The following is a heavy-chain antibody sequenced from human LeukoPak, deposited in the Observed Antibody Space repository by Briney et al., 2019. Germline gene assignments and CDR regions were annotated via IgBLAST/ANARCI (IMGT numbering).Heavy chain of an antibody. V-gene: IGHV4-39*07. J-gene: IGHJ4*02. Sequence: PSETLSLTCTASGGSISSSSYYWGWIRQPPGKGLEWIGSIYYSGSTYYNPSLKSRVTISVDTSKNQFSLKLSSVTAADTAVYYCARAASGYYYSLFDSWGQGTLVTVSS. CDR1: GGSISSSSYY. D-gene: IGHD3-22*01. CDR3: ARAASGYYYSLFDS. CDR2: IYYSGST.